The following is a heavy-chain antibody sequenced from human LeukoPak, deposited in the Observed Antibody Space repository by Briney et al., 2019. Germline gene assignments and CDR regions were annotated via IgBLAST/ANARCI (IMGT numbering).Heavy chain of an antibody. J-gene: IGHJ3*02. Sequence: PSETLSLTCTVSGGSISSYYWSWIRQPAGKGLEWIGYIYYSGSTNYNPSLKSRVTISVDTSKNQFPLKLSSVTAADTAVYYCARDRYHPDAFDIWGQGTMVTVSS. CDR2: IYYSGST. D-gene: IGHD2-15*01. V-gene: IGHV4-59*01. CDR3: ARDRYHPDAFDI. CDR1: GGSISSYY.